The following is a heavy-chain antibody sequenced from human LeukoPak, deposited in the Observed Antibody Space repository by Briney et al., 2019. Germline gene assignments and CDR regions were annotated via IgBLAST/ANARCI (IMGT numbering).Heavy chain of an antibody. V-gene: IGHV3-74*01. CDR3: ARDRSASHDY. Sequence: GGSLRLSCAASGFTFSSYSMHWVRQAPGKGLVWVSRIMGDGSNTVYADSAKGRFTVSRDNAKNTLYLQMNSLRAEDTAVYYCARDRSASHDYWGRGTLVTVSS. CDR1: GFTFSSYS. CDR2: IMGDGSNT. J-gene: IGHJ4*02.